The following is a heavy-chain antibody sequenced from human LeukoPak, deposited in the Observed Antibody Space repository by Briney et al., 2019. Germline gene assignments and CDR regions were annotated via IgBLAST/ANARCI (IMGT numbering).Heavy chain of an antibody. CDR3: AKDFGRAIDYVWGSYRYPSLGY. CDR2: ISGSGGST. CDR1: GFAFSSYA. J-gene: IGHJ4*02. D-gene: IGHD3-16*02. V-gene: IGHV3-23*01. Sequence: GGSLRLSCAASGFAFSSYAMSWVRQAPGKGLEWVSAISGSGGSTYYADSVKGRFTISRDNSKNTLYLQMNSLRAEDTAVYYCAKDFGRAIDYVWGSYRYPSLGYWGQGTLVTVSS.